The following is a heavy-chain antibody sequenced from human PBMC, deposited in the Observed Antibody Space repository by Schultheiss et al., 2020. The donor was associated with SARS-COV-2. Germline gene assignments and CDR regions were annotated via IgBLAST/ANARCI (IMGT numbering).Heavy chain of an antibody. D-gene: IGHD5-24*01. Sequence: SETLSLTCTVSGGSISSYYWSWIRQPPGKGLEWIGYIYYSGSTYYNPSLKSRVTISVDTSKNQFSLKLSSVTAADTAVYYCARDQGYFDYWGQGTLVTVSS. J-gene: IGHJ4*02. CDR1: GGSISSYY. CDR2: IYYSGST. CDR3: ARDQGYFDY. V-gene: IGHV4-59*06.